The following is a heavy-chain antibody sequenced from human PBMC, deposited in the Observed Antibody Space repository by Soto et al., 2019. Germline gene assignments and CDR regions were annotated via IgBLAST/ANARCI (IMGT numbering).Heavy chain of an antibody. Sequence: QLQLQESGSGLVKPSQTLSLTCAVSGGSISSGGYSWSWIRQPPGKGLEWIGYFSHSGSTYYNPSLKSRVTISVSRSKNQSSLKLSCVTAAYTAVYYWARGGLLPAYWGQGTLVTVSS. CDR2: FSHSGST. CDR1: GGSISSGGYS. CDR3: ARGGLLPAY. V-gene: IGHV4-30-2*01. D-gene: IGHD6-19*01. J-gene: IGHJ4*02.